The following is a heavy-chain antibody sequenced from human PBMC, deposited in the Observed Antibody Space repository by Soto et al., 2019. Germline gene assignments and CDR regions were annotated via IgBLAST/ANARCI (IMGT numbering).Heavy chain of an antibody. CDR1: GFTFNRYG. CDR2: KWYDGSNK. CDR3: ARKMGESDSRTEYFQH. V-gene: IGHV3-33*01. Sequence: GGSLRLSCVASGFTFNRYGMHWVRQVPSKGQEWVAVKWYDGSNKNYADSVKGRFTISRDNSKNMLYLQMNSLRAEDTAVYYCARKMGESDSRTEYFQHWGQGTVVTVSS. D-gene: IGHD3-22*01. J-gene: IGHJ1*01.